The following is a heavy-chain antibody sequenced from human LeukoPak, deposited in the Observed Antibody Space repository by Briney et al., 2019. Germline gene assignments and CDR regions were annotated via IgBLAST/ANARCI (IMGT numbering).Heavy chain of an antibody. V-gene: IGHV1-46*01. D-gene: IGHD5-18*01. CDR3: ARGPEGSWIQLWLLDY. J-gene: IGHJ4*02. CDR2: INPSGGST. Sequence: GASVTVSCKASGYTFTSYYMHWVRQAPGQGLEWMGIINPSGGSTSYAQKFQGRVTMTRDTSTSTVYMELSRLRSEDTAVYYCARGPEGSWIQLWLLDYWGQGTLVTVSS. CDR1: GYTFTSYY.